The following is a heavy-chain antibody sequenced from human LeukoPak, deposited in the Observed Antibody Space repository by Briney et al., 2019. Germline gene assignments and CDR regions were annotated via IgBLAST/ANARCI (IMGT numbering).Heavy chain of an antibody. CDR1: GFTFSSRDW. V-gene: IGHV3-7*01. J-gene: IGHJ4*02. CDR3: ARRVQSSGWYTYYFEY. D-gene: IGHD6-19*01. Sequence: GGSLRLSCVASGFTFSSRDWMTWVRKAPGMGLEWVANIKQDGSEKNYVDSVKGRFTISRDNAKNSLYLQMNSLRAEDTAVYYCARRVQSSGWYTYYFEYWGQGTPVTVSS. CDR2: IKQDGSEK.